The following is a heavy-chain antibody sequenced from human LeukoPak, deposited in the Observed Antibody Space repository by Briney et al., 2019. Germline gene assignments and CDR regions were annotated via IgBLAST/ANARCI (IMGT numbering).Heavy chain of an antibody. CDR3: ARVGFGGSYYYGMDV. V-gene: IGHV1-69*04. D-gene: IGHD2-15*01. J-gene: IGHJ6*01. CDR2: IIPILGIA. Sequence: ASVKVSCMASGGTFSSYAISWVRQAPGQGLEWMGRIIPILGIANYAQKFQGRVTITADKSTSTAYMELSSLRSEDTAVYYCARVGFGGSYYYGMDVWGQGTTVTVSS. CDR1: GGTFSSYA.